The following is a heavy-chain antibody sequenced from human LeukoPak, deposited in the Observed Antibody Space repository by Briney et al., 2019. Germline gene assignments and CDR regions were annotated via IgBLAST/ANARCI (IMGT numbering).Heavy chain of an antibody. CDR3: ARTRSFDY. J-gene: IGHJ4*02. Sequence: GGSLRLSCAASVFTFSSYEMNWVRPAPGKGGEWVSYISSRGSNIYYADSLKGRFTISRDNAKNSLYLQMNSLRAEDTAVYYCARTRSFDYWGQGTLVTVSS. CDR1: VFTFSSYE. CDR2: ISSRGSNI. V-gene: IGHV3-48*03. D-gene: IGHD3-16*02.